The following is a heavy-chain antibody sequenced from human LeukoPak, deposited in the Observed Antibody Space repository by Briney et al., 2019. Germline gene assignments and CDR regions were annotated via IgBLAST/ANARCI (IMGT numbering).Heavy chain of an antibody. Sequence: PGGSLRLSCAASGFILSSYAMSWVRQAPGKGLEWVSAISGSGFTYYADSVKGRFTISRDNSKNTLYLQMNSLRAEDTAVYYCARGLYSSSPWGQGTLVTVSS. V-gene: IGHV3-23*01. J-gene: IGHJ4*02. D-gene: IGHD6-6*01. CDR1: GFILSSYA. CDR3: ARGLYSSSP. CDR2: ISGSGFT.